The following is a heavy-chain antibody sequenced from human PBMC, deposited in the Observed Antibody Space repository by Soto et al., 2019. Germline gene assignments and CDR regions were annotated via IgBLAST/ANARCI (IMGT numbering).Heavy chain of an antibody. J-gene: IGHJ6*02. V-gene: IGHV1-18*01. CDR3: TRGYAPRGYSYGRNYYGMDV. Sequence: ASVKVSCKASGYTFTSYGISWVRQAPGQGLEWMGWISAYNGNTNYAQKIQGRVTMTTDTSTSTAYMELRSLRSDDTAVYYCTRGYAPRGYSYGRNYYGMDVWGQGTTVTVSS. CDR1: GYTFTSYG. D-gene: IGHD5-18*01. CDR2: ISAYNGNT.